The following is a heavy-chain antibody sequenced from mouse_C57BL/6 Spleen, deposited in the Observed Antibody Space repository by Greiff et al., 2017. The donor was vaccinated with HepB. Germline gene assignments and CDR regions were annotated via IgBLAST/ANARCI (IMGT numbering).Heavy chain of an antibody. CDR1: GYAFTNYL. J-gene: IGHJ1*03. CDR3: ARRYFDV. V-gene: IGHV1-54*01. Sequence: QVQLQQSGAELVRPGTSVKVSCKASGYAFTNYLIEWVKQRPGQGLEWIGVINPGSGGTIYNEKFKGKATLTADKSSSTAYMQLSSLTSEDSAVYFCARRYFDVWGTGTTVTVSS. CDR2: INPGSGGT.